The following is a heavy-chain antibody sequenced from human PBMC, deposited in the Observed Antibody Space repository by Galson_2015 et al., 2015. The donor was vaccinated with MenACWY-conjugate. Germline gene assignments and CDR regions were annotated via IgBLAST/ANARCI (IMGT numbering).Heavy chain of an antibody. CDR1: GYSFTSYW. CDR3: ARRSARSHFDH. V-gene: IGHV5-51*03. D-gene: IGHD6-6*01. CDR2: MYPGDSDS. Sequence: QSGAEVKKPGESLTISCKTSGYSFTSYWIVWVRQLPGKGLELLGTMYPGDSDSRYSPPFQGQVTMSADQSINTAYLQWASLKSSDSAIYYCARRSARSHFDHWGQGILVTVSS. J-gene: IGHJ4*02.